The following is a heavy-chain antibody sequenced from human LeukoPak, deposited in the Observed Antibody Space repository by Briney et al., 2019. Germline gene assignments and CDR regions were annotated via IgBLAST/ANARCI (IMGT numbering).Heavy chain of an antibody. CDR3: ARGGRGTIIMIVVAALDY. J-gene: IGHJ4*02. CDR1: GFTFTSYS. V-gene: IGHV3-21*01. CDR2: ISSSGNYI. Sequence: GGSLRLSCAASGFTFTSYSMNWVRQAPEKGLEWVSSISSSGNYIYYADSLKGRFTISRDNAKNSLYLQMNSLRAEDTAVYYCARGGRGTIIMIVVAALDYWGQGTLVTVSS. D-gene: IGHD3-22*01.